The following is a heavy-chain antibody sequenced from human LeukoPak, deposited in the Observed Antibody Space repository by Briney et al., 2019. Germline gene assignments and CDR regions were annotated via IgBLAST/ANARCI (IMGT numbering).Heavy chain of an antibody. CDR1: GGSISSYY. Sequence: SETLSLTCAVSGGSISSYYWTWIRQPAGKGPEWIGRIHASGSTNYNPSLKSRVNMSVDTSKNQFSMKLNSVTAADTAVYYCARVTDPRYNWFDPWGQGTLVTVSS. D-gene: IGHD2-21*02. CDR2: IHASGST. CDR3: ARVTDPRYNWFDP. V-gene: IGHV4-4*07. J-gene: IGHJ5*02.